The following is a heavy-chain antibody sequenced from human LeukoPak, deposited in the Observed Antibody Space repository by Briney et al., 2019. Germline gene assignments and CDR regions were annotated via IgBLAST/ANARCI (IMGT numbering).Heavy chain of an antibody. Sequence: GGSLRLSCAASGFTFSSYAMSWVRQAPGKGLEWGSAISGSGGSTYYADSVKGRFTISRDNSKNTLYLQMNSLRAEDTAVYYCAKSSLERYGDSYYYYYYYMDAWGKGTTITDSS. CDR2: ISGSGGST. CDR3: AKSSLERYGDSYYYYYYYMDA. D-gene: IGHD4-17*01. V-gene: IGHV3-23*01. CDR1: GFTFSSYA. J-gene: IGHJ6*03.